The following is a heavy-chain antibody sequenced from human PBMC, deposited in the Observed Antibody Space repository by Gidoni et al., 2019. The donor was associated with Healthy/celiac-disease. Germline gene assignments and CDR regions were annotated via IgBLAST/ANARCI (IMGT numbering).Heavy chain of an antibody. CDR1: GFTFSSYA. Sequence: EVQLLESGGGLVQPGGSLRLSCAASGFTFSSYAMSWVRQAPGKGLEWVSDISGSGGSTYYADPVKGRFTISRDNSKNTLYLKMNSLRAEDTAVYYWAKDPTGMGYGSGSSPRRYYWGQGTLVTVSS. J-gene: IGHJ4*02. V-gene: IGHV3-23*01. D-gene: IGHD3-10*01. CDR3: AKDPTGMGYGSGSSPRRYY. CDR2: ISGSGGST.